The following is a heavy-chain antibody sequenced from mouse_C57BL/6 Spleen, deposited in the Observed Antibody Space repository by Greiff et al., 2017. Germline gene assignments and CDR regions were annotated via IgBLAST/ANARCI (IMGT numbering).Heavy chain of an antibody. V-gene: IGHV5-6*01. CDR3: ARQGDGNYDGFAY. D-gene: IGHD2-1*01. CDR1: GFTFSSYG. CDR2: ISSGGSYT. Sequence: EVMLVESGGDLVKPGGSLKLSCAASGFTFSSYGMSWVRQTPDKRLEWVATISSGGSYTYYPDSVTGRFTISRDDAKNTLYLKRSSLKSEDTAMYYCARQGDGNYDGFAYWGQGTLVTVSA. J-gene: IGHJ3*01.